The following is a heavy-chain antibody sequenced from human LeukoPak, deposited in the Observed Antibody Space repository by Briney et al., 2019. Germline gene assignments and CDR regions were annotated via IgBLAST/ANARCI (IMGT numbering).Heavy chain of an antibody. CDR1: GFTFSNSA. J-gene: IGHJ4*02. V-gene: IGHV3-21*01. CDR2: IDYDSSHI. CDR3: ARDPLRYLRVGHYDY. Sequence: GGSLRLSCAASGFTFSNSAMNWVRQVPGNGLEWVSSIDYDSSHIYYAASVRGRFTISRDNARNSVYLQMNSLRVEDTAVYYCARDPLRYLRVGHYDYWGQGTLVAVSS. D-gene: IGHD3-9*01.